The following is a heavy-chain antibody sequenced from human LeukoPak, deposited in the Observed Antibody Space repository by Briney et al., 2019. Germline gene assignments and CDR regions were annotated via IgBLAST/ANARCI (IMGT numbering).Heavy chain of an antibody. CDR2: FDPEDGET. Sequence: GASVKVSCKVSGYTLTELSMHWVRQAPGKELEWMGGFDPEDGETIYAQKFQGRVTMTWDTSTTTVYMEVSSLRSEDTAVYYCSLAEGYWGQGTLVTVSS. J-gene: IGHJ4*02. CDR3: SLAEGY. V-gene: IGHV1-24*01. CDR1: GYTLTELS.